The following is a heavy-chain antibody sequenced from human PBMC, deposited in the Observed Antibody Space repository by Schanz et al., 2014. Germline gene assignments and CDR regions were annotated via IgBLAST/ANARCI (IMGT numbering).Heavy chain of an antibody. CDR3: ARDRGYCSGGSCLTCDY. D-gene: IGHD2-15*01. Sequence: QVQLVESGGGVVQPGRSLRLSCAASGFTFSSYAMHWVRQAPGKGLEWVALISNDGSIKYYADSVKGRFTISRDNSKNTQYLQMNTLRAEDTAVYYCARDRGYCSGGSCLTCDYWGQGTLVTVSA. V-gene: IGHV3-30-3*01. CDR1: GFTFSSYA. CDR2: ISNDGSIK. J-gene: IGHJ4*02.